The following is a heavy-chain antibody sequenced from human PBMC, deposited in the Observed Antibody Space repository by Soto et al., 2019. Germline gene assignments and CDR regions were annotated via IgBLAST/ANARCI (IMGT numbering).Heavy chain of an antibody. J-gene: IGHJ4*02. Sequence: SETLSLTCAVYGGSFSGYYWSWIRQPPGKGLEWIGEINHSGSTNYNPSLKSRVTISVDTSKNQFSLKLSSVTAADTAVYYCARKKAGRSACSSTSCYMYYFDYWGQGTLVTVSS. CDR3: ARKKAGRSACSSTSCYMYYFDY. D-gene: IGHD2-2*01. CDR2: INHSGST. V-gene: IGHV4-34*01. CDR1: GGSFSGYY.